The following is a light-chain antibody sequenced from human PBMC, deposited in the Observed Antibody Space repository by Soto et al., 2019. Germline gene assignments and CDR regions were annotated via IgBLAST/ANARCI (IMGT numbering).Light chain of an antibody. Sequence: DIQMTQSPSTLSASVGDRVTITCLAGQGISSYLAWYQQKPGEAPKLLIYDASALPRGVPSRFSGSGSGTDFTLTSSSLQPDDFATYYCQQYNPSSRTFGQGTKVDIK. CDR1: QGISSY. CDR2: DAS. J-gene: IGKJ1*01. V-gene: IGKV1-5*01. CDR3: QQYNPSSRT.